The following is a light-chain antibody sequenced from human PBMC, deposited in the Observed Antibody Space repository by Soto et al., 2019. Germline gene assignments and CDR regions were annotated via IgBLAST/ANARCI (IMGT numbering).Light chain of an antibody. CDR2: EVS. CDR1: ISDVGGYNS. J-gene: IGLJ1*01. Sequence: QSVLTQPASVSGSPGQSITISCTGTISDVGGYNSVSWFQQHPSKAPKLIIYEVSHRPSGVSIRFSGSKSGNTASLTISGLQAEDEADYYCNSYRHSTTLVFGTGTKVTVL. V-gene: IGLV2-14*01. CDR3: NSYRHSTTLV.